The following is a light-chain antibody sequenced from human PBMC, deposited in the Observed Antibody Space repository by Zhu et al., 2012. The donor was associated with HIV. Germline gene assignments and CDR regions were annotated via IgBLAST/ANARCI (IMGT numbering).Light chain of an antibody. V-gene: IGKV3-11*01. CDR3: QQRTIWPPT. J-gene: IGKJ1*01. CDR1: QTISSY. Sequence: EVVLTQSPATLSLSPGERATLSCRASQTISSYLAWYQQKPGQAPRLLIYDASNRATGIPARFSGSGSGTDFTLSISSLEPEDSAVYYCQQRTIWPPTFGQGTRVEIE. CDR2: DAS.